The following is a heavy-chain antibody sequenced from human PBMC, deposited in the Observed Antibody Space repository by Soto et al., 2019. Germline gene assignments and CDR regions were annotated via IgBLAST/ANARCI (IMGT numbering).Heavy chain of an antibody. CDR3: ARGRLHLGELSFNYFDY. D-gene: IGHD3-16*02. V-gene: IGHV4-34*01. J-gene: IGHJ4*02. CDR2: INHSGST. CDR1: GGSFSGYY. Sequence: SETQSLTCAVYGGSFSGYYWSWIRQPPGKGLEWIGEINHSGSTIYNPSLKSRVTISIDTSKNQFSLKLNSVTAADTAVYYCARGRLHLGELSFNYFDYWGRGTLVTVSS.